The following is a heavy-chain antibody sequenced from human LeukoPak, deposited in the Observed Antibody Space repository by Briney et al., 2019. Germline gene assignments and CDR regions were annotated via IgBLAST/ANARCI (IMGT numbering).Heavy chain of an antibody. CDR1: GGSFSGYY. D-gene: IGHD6-19*01. CDR3: ARASRRSSGWYAPNYYYYMDV. Sequence: PSETLSLTCAVYGGSFSGYYWSWIRQPPGKGLEWIGEINHSGSTNYNPSLKSRVTISVDTSKNQFSLKLSSVTAADTAVYYCARASRRSSGWYAPNYYYYMDVWAKGPRSPSP. CDR2: INHSGST. J-gene: IGHJ6*03. V-gene: IGHV4-34*01.